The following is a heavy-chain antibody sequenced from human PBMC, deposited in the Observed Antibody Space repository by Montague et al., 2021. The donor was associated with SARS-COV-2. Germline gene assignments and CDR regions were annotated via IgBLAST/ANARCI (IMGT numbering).Heavy chain of an antibody. Sequence: SETLSLTCTIHGGSFSGGSFSGFYWNWVRQAPGKGLEWIGEINDSGSTNYKPSLRSRATISVDKSDNQLSLSLRSVTAVDTGVYYCARDASSSRWLRGRERYHFYPMDVWGQGTTVTVSS. J-gene: IGHJ6*02. CDR3: ARDASSSRWLRGRERYHFYPMDV. V-gene: IGHV4-34*01. D-gene: IGHD1-1*01. CDR1: GGSFSGFY. CDR2: INDSGST.